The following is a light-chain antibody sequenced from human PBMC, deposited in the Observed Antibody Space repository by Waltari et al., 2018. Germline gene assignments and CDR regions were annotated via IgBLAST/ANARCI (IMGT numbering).Light chain of an antibody. Sequence: QSALTQPPSASGSPGQSVTISCTGTSSDIGGYKFVSWYQQHPGKAPKLMLYEVSQRPSGGPDRFSGSKSGNTASRTVSGLQAEDEADYYCSSYGGSNNLVFGGGTKLTVL. CDR3: SSYGGSNNLV. CDR1: SSDIGGYKF. CDR2: EVS. J-gene: IGLJ2*01. V-gene: IGLV2-8*01.